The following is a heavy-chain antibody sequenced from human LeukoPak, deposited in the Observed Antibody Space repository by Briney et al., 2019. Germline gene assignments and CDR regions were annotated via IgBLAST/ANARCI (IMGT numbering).Heavy chain of an antibody. D-gene: IGHD2/OR15-2a*01. V-gene: IGHV3-64*01. CDR1: GFTFSSYA. Sequence: GGSLRLSCAASGFTFSSYAMHWVRQAPGKGLEYVSAISSNGGSTYYANSVKGRFTISRDNSMNTLYLQMNRLRADDTAFYYCARGVENHFDSWGQGTLVTVSS. CDR3: ARGVENHFDS. CDR2: ISSNGGST. J-gene: IGHJ4*02.